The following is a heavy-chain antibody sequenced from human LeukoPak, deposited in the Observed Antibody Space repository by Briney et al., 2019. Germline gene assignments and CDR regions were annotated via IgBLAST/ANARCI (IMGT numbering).Heavy chain of an antibody. CDR2: INPNSGGT. D-gene: IGHD3-3*01. CDR3: ARDPGTGGFWSGDGY. CDR1: GYTFTGYY. Sequence: ASVKVSCKASGYTFTGYYMHWVRQAPGQGLEWMGWINPNSGGTNYAQKFQGRVTMTRDTSISTAYMELSRLRSDDTAVYYCARDPGTGGFWSGDGYWGQGTLVTVSS. V-gene: IGHV1-2*02. J-gene: IGHJ4*02.